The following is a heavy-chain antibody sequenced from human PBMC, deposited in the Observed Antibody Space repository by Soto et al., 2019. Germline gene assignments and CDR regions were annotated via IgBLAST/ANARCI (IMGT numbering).Heavy chain of an antibody. V-gene: IGHV3-66*01. CDR3: ASRIYCSGGSCYSHYYYYMDV. CDR2: IYSGGST. CDR1: GFTVSSNY. D-gene: IGHD2-15*01. Sequence: EVQLVESGGGLVQPGGSLRLSCAASGFTVSSNYMSWVRQAPGKGLEWVSVIYSGGSTYYADSVMGRFTIYRDNSKNTLYLQMNSLGAEDTVVYYCASRIYCSGGSCYSHYYYYMDVWGKGTPVTVSS. J-gene: IGHJ6*03.